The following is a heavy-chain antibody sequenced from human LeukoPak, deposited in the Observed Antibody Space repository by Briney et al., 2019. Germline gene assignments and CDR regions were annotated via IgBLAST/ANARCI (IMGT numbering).Heavy chain of an antibody. Sequence: GGSLRLSCRASGFILSNYEMNRVRQAPGKGLEWVTYISSGGSVIYYADSVKGRFTISRDYAKNSLYLQMNSLRAEDTAVYYCARVVWDTYRGSCVSWGQGTLVTVPS. CDR2: ISSGGSVI. CDR1: GFILSNYE. V-gene: IGHV3-48*03. CDR3: ARVVWDTYRGSCVS. D-gene: IGHD1-26*01. J-gene: IGHJ5*02.